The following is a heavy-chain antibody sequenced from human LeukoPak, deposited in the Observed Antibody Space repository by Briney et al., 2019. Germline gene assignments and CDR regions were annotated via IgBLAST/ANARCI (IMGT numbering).Heavy chain of an antibody. J-gene: IGHJ4*02. V-gene: IGHV3-53*01. Sequence: PGGSLRLSCAASGFTVSSNYMSWVRQAPGKGLEWVSVIYSGGSTYYADSVKGRFTISRDNSKNTLYLQMNSLRAEDTAVYYCATQGGVLLWFGELLPFDYWGQGTLVTVSS. CDR1: GFTVSSNY. CDR2: IYSGGST. D-gene: IGHD3-10*01. CDR3: ATQGGVLLWFGELLPFDY.